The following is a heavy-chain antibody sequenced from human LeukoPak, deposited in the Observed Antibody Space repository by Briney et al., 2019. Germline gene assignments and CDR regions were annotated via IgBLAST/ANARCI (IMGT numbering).Heavy chain of an antibody. CDR1: GFTFSSYG. Sequence: PGGSLRLSCAASGFTFSSYGMSWVHQAPGKGLEWVSAISGSGGSTYYADSVKGRFTISRDNSKNTLYLQMNSLRAEDTAVYYCAKARSSSWYFNYYFDYWGRGTLVTVSS. D-gene: IGHD6-13*01. V-gene: IGHV3-23*01. J-gene: IGHJ4*02. CDR2: ISGSGGST. CDR3: AKARSSSWYFNYYFDY.